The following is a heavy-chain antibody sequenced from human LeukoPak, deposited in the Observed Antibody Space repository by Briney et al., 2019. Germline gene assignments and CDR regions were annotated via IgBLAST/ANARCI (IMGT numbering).Heavy chain of an antibody. D-gene: IGHD1-26*01. CDR1: GFTFSGSA. CDR2: IRSKANSYAT. Sequence: GGSLRLSCAASGFTFSGSAMHWVRQASGKGLEWVGRIRSKANSYATAYAASVKGRFTISRDDSKITAYLQMNSLKTEDTAVYYCTRHRSGSSSTNWFDPWGQGTLVTVSS. V-gene: IGHV3-73*01. CDR3: TRHRSGSSSTNWFDP. J-gene: IGHJ5*02.